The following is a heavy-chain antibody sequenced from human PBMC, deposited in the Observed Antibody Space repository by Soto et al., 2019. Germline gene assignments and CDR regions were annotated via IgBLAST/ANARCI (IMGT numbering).Heavy chain of an antibody. Sequence: SVKVSCKASGGTFSSYAISWVRQAPGQGLEWMGGIIPIFGTANYAQKFQGRVTITADESTSTAYMELSSLRSEDTAVYYCECHPTYGGNFFDYWGQGTLVTVS. D-gene: IGHD4-17*01. CDR3: ECHPTYGGNFFDY. V-gene: IGHV1-69*13. J-gene: IGHJ4*02. CDR1: GGTFSSYA. CDR2: IIPIFGTA.